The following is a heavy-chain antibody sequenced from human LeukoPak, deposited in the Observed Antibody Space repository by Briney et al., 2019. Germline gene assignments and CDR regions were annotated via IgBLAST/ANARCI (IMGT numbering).Heavy chain of an antibody. CDR2: IYYSGST. J-gene: IGHJ5*02. V-gene: IGHV4-39*07. CDR3: ARDASYGGNTEYNWFDP. D-gene: IGHD4-23*01. Sequence: PSETLSLTRTVSGGSISSSSYYWGWIRQPPGKGLEWIGSIYYSGSTYYNPSLKSRVTISVDTSKNQFSLKLSSVTAADTAAYYCARDASYGGNTEYNWFDPWGQGTLVTVSS. CDR1: GGSISSSSYY.